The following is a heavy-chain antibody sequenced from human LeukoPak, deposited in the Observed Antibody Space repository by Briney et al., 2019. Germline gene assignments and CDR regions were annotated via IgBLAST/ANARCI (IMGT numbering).Heavy chain of an antibody. CDR3: ARTAYYYDSSGYDDAFDI. CDR2: ISSRGTIT. Sequence: PGGSLRLSCAASGFTVSTNYMSWVRQAPGKGLEWVSHISSRGTITYYADSVKGRFTISRDNAKNSLCLQMNSLRAEDTAVYYCARTAYYYDSSGYDDAFDIWGQGTMVTVSS. J-gene: IGHJ3*02. CDR1: GFTVSTNY. D-gene: IGHD3-22*01. V-gene: IGHV3-11*01.